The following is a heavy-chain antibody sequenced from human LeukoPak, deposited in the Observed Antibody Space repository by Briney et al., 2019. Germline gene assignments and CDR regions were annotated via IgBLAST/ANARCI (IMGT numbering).Heavy chain of an antibody. J-gene: IGHJ4*02. CDR2: ISYSGT. D-gene: IGHD5-24*01. V-gene: IGHV4-61*05. CDR1: GVSINVSITRHY. CDR3: ASHRDGYLGYFDY. Sequence: PSETLSLTCAVSGVSINVSITRHYWGWIRQSPGKGLEWIGRISYSGTNYNPSLKSRVTISVDTSKNQFSLKLSSVTAADTAVYYCASHRDGYLGYFDYWGQGTLVTVSS.